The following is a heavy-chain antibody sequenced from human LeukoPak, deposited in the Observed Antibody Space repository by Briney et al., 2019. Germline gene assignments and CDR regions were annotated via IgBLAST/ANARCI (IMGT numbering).Heavy chain of an antibody. D-gene: IGHD5-18*01. CDR1: GGSFSGYY. CDR2: INHSGST. V-gene: IGHV4-34*01. CDR3: ARLAGAYRGYSYGLGSDY. J-gene: IGHJ4*02. Sequence: PSETLSLTCAVCGGSFSGYYWSWIRQPPGKGLEWIGEINHSGSTNYNPSLKSRVTISVDTSKNQFSLKLSSVTAADTAVYYCARLAGAYRGYSYGLGSDYWGQGTLVTVSS.